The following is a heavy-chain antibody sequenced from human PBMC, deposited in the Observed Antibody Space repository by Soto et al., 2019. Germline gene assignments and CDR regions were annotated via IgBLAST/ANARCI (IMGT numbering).Heavy chain of an antibody. CDR3: ARGPPIVGNTTPLDS. J-gene: IGHJ4*02. CDR1: GGSITNINW. Sequence: SETLSLTCPVSGGSITNINWWTCVRLPPAKGLVRIGNIYHAGSTKYNPSLERRVTISVDTGKNQFALTLTAVTAADTAVYFCARGPPIVGNTTPLDSWGRGTLDTVSS. CDR2: IYHAGST. D-gene: IGHD1-26*01. V-gene: IGHV4-4*02.